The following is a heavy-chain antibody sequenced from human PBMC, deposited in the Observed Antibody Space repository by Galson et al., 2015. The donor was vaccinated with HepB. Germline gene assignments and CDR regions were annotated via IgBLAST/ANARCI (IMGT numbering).Heavy chain of an antibody. J-gene: IGHJ4*02. CDR2: ISNDGSDK. V-gene: IGHV3-30*18. CDR1: GFTFRHYG. D-gene: IGHD5/OR15-5a*01. Sequence: SLRLSCAVSGFTFRHYGMHWIRQAPGKGLEWVADISNDGSDKKYADSVKGRFTISRDNSRNTLYLEVNSLTTEDTAVYYCAKRSDQAAVSTRAFDFWGQGTLVTVSS. CDR3: AKRSDQAAVSTRAFDF.